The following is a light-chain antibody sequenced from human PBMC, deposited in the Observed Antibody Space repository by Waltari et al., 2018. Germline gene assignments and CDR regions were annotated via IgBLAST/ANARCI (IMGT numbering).Light chain of an antibody. CDR3: LQVSNFPIT. V-gene: IGKV1-27*01. Sequence: DIQMTQSPSSLSASVGDRVTITCRASQGISNYVAWFQQKPGKVPKLLIYAASNLQSGVPSRFSGSGSGTDFTLTISSLQPEDVATYYCLQVSNFPITFGQGTRLEIK. J-gene: IGKJ5*01. CDR2: AAS. CDR1: QGISNY.